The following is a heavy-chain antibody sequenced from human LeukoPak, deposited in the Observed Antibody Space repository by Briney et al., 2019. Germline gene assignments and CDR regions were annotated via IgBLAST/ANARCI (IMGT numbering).Heavy chain of an antibody. J-gene: IGHJ4*02. D-gene: IGHD1-26*01. CDR3: AKYGGRYPYFDY. CDR2: IGSGGGT. Sequence: GGSLRLSCAASGLTFSGYALTWVRQGPGKGLEWVSTIGSGGGTSYADSVRGRFTIFRDSSKTTLYLQMNSLRVEDTAIYYCAKYGGRYPYFDYWGQGTLVTVSS. CDR1: GLTFSGYA. V-gene: IGHV3-23*01.